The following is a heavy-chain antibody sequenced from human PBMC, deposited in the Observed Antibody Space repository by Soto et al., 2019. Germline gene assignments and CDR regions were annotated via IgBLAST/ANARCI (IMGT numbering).Heavy chain of an antibody. CDR1: GGTFSSCT. Sequence: GASVKVSCKASGGTFSSCTISWVRQAPGQGLEWMGRIIPILGIANYAQKFQGRVTITADKSTSTAYMELSSLRSEDTAVYYCALATDSGYDYKVPRSYFDYWGQGTLVTVSS. D-gene: IGHD5-12*01. V-gene: IGHV1-69*02. J-gene: IGHJ4*02. CDR3: ALATDSGYDYKVPRSYFDY. CDR2: IIPILGIA.